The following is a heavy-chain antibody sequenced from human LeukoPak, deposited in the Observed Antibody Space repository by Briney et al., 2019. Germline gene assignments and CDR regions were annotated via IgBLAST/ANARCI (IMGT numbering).Heavy chain of an antibody. CDR2: ISAYNGNT. J-gene: IGHJ6*02. CDR1: GYTFTSYG. D-gene: IGHD3-22*01. CDR3: ASSYAYYYDSSGYLDV. Sequence: AASVKVSCKASGYTFTSYGISWVRQAPGQGLEWMGWISAYNGNTNYAQKLQGRVTMTTDTSTSTAYMELRSLRSDDTAVYYCASSYAYYYDSSGYLDVWGQGTTVTVS. V-gene: IGHV1-18*01.